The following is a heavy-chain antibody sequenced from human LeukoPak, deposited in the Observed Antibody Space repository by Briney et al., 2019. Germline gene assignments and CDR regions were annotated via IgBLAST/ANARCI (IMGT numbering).Heavy chain of an antibody. J-gene: IGHJ5*02. D-gene: IGHD2-2*03. V-gene: IGHV3-30*18. CDR2: ISYDGSNK. Sequence: GRSLRLSCAASGFTFSSYGMHWVRQAPRQGLDWVAVISYDGSNKYHADSVKGRFTISRDNSKNTLYLQMNSLRAEDTAVYYCAKVGYCSSTSCYQSAWFDPWGQGTLVTVSS. CDR1: GFTFSSYG. CDR3: AKVGYCSSTSCYQSAWFDP.